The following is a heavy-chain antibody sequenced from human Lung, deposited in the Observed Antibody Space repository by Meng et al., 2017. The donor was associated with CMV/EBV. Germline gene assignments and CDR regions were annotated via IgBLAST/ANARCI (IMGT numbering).Heavy chain of an antibody. D-gene: IGHD6-19*01. CDR2: MSPNSGNT. CDR1: GYTFTSYD. J-gene: IGHJ6*02. Sequence: SVXVSXXASGYTFTSYDINWVRQATGQGLEWMGWMSPNSGNTGYAQKFQGRVTITRNTSISTAYLELSSLRSEDTAVYYCARGRAGYYYYSMDGWGQGTTVXVSS. V-gene: IGHV1-8*03. CDR3: ARGRAGYYYYSMDG.